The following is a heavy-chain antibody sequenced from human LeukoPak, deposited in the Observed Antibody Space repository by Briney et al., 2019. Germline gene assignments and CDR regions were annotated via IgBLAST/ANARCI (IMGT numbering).Heavy chain of an antibody. V-gene: IGHV3-23*01. CDR2: INGRGGST. J-gene: IGHJ4*02. CDR3: ARLTLRGYCTSASCYGYFDY. CDR1: GFSFSSYA. Sequence: GGSLRLSCAASGFSFSSYAMSWVRQAPGKGLEWVSVINGRGGSTYFADSVKGRFTVSRDNSKNTLYLQMNSLRAEDTAVYYCARLTLRGYCTSASCYGYFDYWGQGSLVAVPS. D-gene: IGHD2-2*01.